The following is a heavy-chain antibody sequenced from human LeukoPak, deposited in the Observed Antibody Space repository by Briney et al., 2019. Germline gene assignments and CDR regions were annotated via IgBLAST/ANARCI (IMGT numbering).Heavy chain of an antibody. Sequence: PSETLSLTCTVSGGSVSSGSYYWSWIRQPPGKGLEWIGYIYYSGSTNYNPSLESRVTISVDTSKNQFSLKLNSVTAADTAVYYCARIDTVTTAYDYWGQGTLVTVSS. J-gene: IGHJ4*02. V-gene: IGHV4-61*01. CDR3: ARIDTVTTAYDY. CDR2: IYYSGST. D-gene: IGHD4-17*01. CDR1: GGSVSSGSYY.